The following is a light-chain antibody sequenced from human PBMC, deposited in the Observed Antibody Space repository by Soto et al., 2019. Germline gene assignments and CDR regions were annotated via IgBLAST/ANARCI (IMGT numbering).Light chain of an antibody. CDR3: ISHIDRQSYL. CDR2: AVS. J-gene: IGLJ1*01. V-gene: IGLV2-14*03. CDR1: SSDIGSYNH. Sequence: QSVLTQPASVSGAPGQSITISCSGTSSDIGSYNHVAWYQQFPGKSPKLIIYAVSDRPSRASDRFSGSKSGITASPTISGLQTEAARDYSSISHIDRQSYLFGTGPKLPVL.